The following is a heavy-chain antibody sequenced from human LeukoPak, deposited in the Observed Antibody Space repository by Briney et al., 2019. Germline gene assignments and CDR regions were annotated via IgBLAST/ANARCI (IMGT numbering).Heavy chain of an antibody. CDR1: GVSISSYY. Sequence: SETLSLTCTVSGVSISSYYWSWIRQPPGKGLEWIAYMYYSGNTNYNPSLKSRVTVSLDTSKKQFSLTLTSVTAADTAVYYCAREGKLTGYFGGLGFNYWGQGILVTVSS. D-gene: IGHD6-19*01. CDR2: MYYSGNT. V-gene: IGHV4-59*01. CDR3: AREGKLTGYFGGLGFNY. J-gene: IGHJ4*02.